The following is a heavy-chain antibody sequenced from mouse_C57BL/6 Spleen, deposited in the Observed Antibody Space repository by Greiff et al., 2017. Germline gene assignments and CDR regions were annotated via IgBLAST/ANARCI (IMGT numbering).Heavy chain of an antibody. V-gene: IGHV1-52*01. CDR1: GYTFTSYW. Sequence: VQLQQPGAELVRPGSSVKLSCKASGYTFTSYWMHWVKQRPIQGLEWIGNIDPSDSETNYNQKFKDKATLTVDKSSSTAYMQLSSLTSEDSAVYYCARGKRAMDYWGQGTSVTVSS. CDR3: ARGKRAMDY. CDR2: IDPSDSET. J-gene: IGHJ4*01.